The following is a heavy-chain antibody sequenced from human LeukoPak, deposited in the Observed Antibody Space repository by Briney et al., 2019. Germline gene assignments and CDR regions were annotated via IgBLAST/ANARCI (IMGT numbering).Heavy chain of an antibody. Sequence: GGSLRLSCAASGFTFRTYDMIWVRQAPGKGLEWLSYISGSSITIHYADSVKGRFTISRDNSKRTLHLQMNSLRAEDTAVYYCAKTGDDDAFDIWGQGTMVIVS. CDR2: ISGSSITI. V-gene: IGHV3-23*01. CDR3: AKTGDDDAFDI. J-gene: IGHJ3*02. D-gene: IGHD1-1*01. CDR1: GFTFRTYD.